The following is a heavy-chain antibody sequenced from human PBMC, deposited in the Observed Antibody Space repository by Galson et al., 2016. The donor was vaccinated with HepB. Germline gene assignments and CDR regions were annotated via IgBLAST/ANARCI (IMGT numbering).Heavy chain of an antibody. CDR3: ATEGWPFDS. D-gene: IGHD2-15*01. J-gene: IGHJ3*01. CDR1: GLTFSNYN. V-gene: IGHV3-48*02. Sequence: SLRLSCAASGLTFSNYNMNWVRQAPGKGLEWVSYISTSSSTMHYADSVKGRFTISRDNAKHSLFLQMDSLRDDDTAVYYCATEGWPFDSWGQGTMVIVSS. CDR2: ISTSSSTM.